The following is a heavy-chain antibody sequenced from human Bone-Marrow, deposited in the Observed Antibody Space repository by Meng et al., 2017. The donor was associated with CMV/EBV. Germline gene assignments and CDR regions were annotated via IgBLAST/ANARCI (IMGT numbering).Heavy chain of an antibody. V-gene: IGHV3-48*03. CDR2: IGSSGTNI. CDR1: GFSFSSHE. D-gene: IGHD2-2*01. Sequence: GESLKISCAGSGFSFSSHEMNWVRQAPGKGLEWISYIGSSGTNIYYADSVRGRFTVSRDNAKNSLYLQMNSLTVEDTGVYYRARDKVVVVPAPLFGMDVWGQGTTVTVYS. J-gene: IGHJ6*01. CDR3: ARDKVVVVPAPLFGMDV.